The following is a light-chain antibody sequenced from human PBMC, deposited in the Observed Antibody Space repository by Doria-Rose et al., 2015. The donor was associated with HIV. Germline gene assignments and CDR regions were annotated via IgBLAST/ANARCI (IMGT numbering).Light chain of an antibody. CDR3: HQYGTSWT. CDR1: QSFSSTY. Sequence: TQSPGTLSLSPGERATLSCRASQSFSSTYLAWYQQKPGQAPSLLIYDGSTRATGIPDRFSASGSVTDLTLTINRLEPEDCALYYCHQYGTSWTFGQGTKVEI. CDR2: DGS. J-gene: IGKJ1*01. V-gene: IGKV3-20*01.